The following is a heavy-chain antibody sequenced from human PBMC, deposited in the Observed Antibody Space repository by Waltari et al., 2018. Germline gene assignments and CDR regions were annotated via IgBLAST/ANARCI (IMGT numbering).Heavy chain of an antibody. Sequence: QVQLQESGPGLVKPSQTLSLTCTVTGGSLSSGSYYWSWIRQPAGKGLEWIGYIYTSGSTNYNPSLKSRVTISVDTSKNQFSLKLSSVTAADTAVYYCARDRDGPREWGQGTLVTVSS. CDR3: ARDRDGPRE. D-gene: IGHD3-10*01. CDR2: IYTSGST. J-gene: IGHJ4*02. CDR1: GGSLSSGSYY. V-gene: IGHV4-61*09.